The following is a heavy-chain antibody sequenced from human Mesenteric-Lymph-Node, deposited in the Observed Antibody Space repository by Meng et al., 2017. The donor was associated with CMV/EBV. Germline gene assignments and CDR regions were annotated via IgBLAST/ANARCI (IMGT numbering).Heavy chain of an antibody. CDR2: VNAGGGST. J-gene: IGHJ4*02. D-gene: IGHD6-13*01. CDR3: AKMAAAGDFDY. V-gene: IGHV3-23*01. CDR1: GFTFRSNA. Sequence: GGSLRLSCAASGFTFRSNAMSWVRQAPGKGLEWVSSVNAGGGSTYYADSVKGRFTISRDNSKDTLFLQMNSLRDEDTAVYYCAKMAAAGDFDYWGQGTLVTVSS.